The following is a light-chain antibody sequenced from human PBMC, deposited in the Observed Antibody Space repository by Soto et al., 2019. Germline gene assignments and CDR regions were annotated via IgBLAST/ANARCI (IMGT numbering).Light chain of an antibody. Sequence: VLAQSPATRSPSPRERPTLSCRASQTVGVRLAWYQHKPGQAPRLLIYGASTRATGIPARFSGSGSGTEFTLTINSLQSEDFAVYYCPQYNSWPRTFGQGTKVDIK. CDR1: QTVGVR. CDR2: GAS. V-gene: IGKV3-15*01. CDR3: PQYNSWPRT. J-gene: IGKJ1*01.